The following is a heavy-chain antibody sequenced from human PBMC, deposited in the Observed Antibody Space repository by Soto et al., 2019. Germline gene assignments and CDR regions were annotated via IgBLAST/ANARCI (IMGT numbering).Heavy chain of an antibody. CDR2: IYYSGST. Sequence: PSETLSLTCTVSDGSISSSYYYWGWIRQPPGKGLEWIGSIYYSGSTYYNPSLKSRVTISVDTSKNQFSLKLTSVTAADTAVYYCADGLHCGGDCPISEYFHHWGQGTLVTVPQ. V-gene: IGHV4-39*01. D-gene: IGHD2-21*02. CDR3: ADGLHCGGDCPISEYFHH. CDR1: DGSISSSYYY. J-gene: IGHJ1*01.